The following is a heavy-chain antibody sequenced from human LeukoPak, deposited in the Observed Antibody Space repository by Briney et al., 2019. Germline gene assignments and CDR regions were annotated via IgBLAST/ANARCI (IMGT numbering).Heavy chain of an antibody. V-gene: IGHV3-33*01. Sequence: GGSLRLSCAGSGFTFDSYAMHWVRQAPGKGLEWVAVIWYDGSNKYYADSVKGRFTISRDNSKNTLYLQMNSLRAEDTAVYYCARAGYCSGGTCVYYFDYWGQGTLVTFSS. D-gene: IGHD2-15*01. J-gene: IGHJ4*02. CDR1: GFTFDSYA. CDR2: IWYDGSNK. CDR3: ARAGYCSGGTCVYYFDY.